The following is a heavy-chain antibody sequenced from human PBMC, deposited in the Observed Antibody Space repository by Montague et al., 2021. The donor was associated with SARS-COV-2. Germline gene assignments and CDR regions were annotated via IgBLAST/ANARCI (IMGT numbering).Heavy chain of an antibody. CDR2: VSYRGST. CDR1: GGSMSSYH. J-gene: IGHJ4*02. V-gene: IGHV4-59*01. Sequence: SETLSLTCTVSGGSMSSYHWFWIWQPPRKGLELIGYVSYRGSTNYNLSLTIRVTISLDTSKNRFSLTVTSVTAADTAVYYCSRDVRYYYDQWGQGILVTVSS. CDR3: SRDVRYYYDQ. D-gene: IGHD3-10*01.